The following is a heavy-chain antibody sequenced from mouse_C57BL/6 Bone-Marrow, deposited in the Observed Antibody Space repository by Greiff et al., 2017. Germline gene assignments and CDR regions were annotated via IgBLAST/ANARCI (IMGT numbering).Heavy chain of an antibody. D-gene: IGHD2-5*01. CDR3: ARPYYSNYWYFDV. J-gene: IGHJ1*03. CDR2: IYPGSGST. CDR1: GYTFTSYW. V-gene: IGHV1-55*01. Sequence: QVQLQQPGAELVKPGASVKMSCKASGYTFTSYWITWVKQRPGQGLEWIGDIYPGSGSTNSNEKFKSKATLTVDTSSSTAYMQLSSLTSEDSSVYYCARPYYSNYWYFDVWGTGTTVTVSS.